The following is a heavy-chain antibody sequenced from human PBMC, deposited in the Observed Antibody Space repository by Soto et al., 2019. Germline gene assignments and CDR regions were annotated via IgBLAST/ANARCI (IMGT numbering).Heavy chain of an antibody. Sequence: PGGSLRLSCAASGFPFSSYAMSCVRQAPGKGLEWVSAISGSGGSTYYADSVKGRFTISRDNSKNTLYLQMNSLRAEDTAVYYCAKDRLVEYSSSTGGYFQHWGQGTLVTVSS. CDR2: ISGSGGST. D-gene: IGHD6-6*01. CDR3: AKDRLVEYSSSTGGYFQH. J-gene: IGHJ1*01. V-gene: IGHV3-23*01. CDR1: GFPFSSYA.